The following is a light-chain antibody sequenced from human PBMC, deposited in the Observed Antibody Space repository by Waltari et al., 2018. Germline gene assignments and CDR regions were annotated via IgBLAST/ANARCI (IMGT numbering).Light chain of an antibody. Sequence: DIQMTQSPSTLSASVGDRVTGTCRASQSIRNLLAWYQQKPVKAPNLLISKASNSESGVPSRFSGSGSGTEFTLTISSLQPDDFATYYCQQYNSYAYTFGQGTKLEIK. J-gene: IGKJ2*01. V-gene: IGKV1-5*03. CDR1: QSIRNL. CDR3: QQYNSYAYT. CDR2: KAS.